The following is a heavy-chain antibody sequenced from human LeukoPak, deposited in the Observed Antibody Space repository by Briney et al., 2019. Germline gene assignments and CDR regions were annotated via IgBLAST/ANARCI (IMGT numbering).Heavy chain of an antibody. D-gene: IGHD6-13*01. CDR2: ISSSGSTI. J-gene: IGHJ4*02. V-gene: IGHV3-48*03. Sequence: GGSLRLSCAASGFTFSSYEMNWVRQAPGKGLEWVSYISSSGSTIYYADSVKGRFTISRDNAKNSLYLQMNSLRAEDTALYYCARGPLSSRWPYYFDYWGQGTLVTVSS. CDR3: ARGPLSSRWPYYFDY. CDR1: GFTFSSYE.